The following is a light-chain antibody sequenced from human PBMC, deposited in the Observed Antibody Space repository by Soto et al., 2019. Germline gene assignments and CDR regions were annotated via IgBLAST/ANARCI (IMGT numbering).Light chain of an antibody. V-gene: IGKV4-1*01. CDR2: WAS. Sequence: DIIMHQSPDSLAVSLGERATINCKSSQSLFYRSYNKDYLAWYQQKPGQPPRLLIYWASTRESGVSDRFSGSGSGTDFTLTVTAMQAEDVAVYCCQQYFNTPWTFGQGTKVEI. CDR3: QQYFNTPWT. J-gene: IGKJ1*01. CDR1: QSLFYRSYNKDY.